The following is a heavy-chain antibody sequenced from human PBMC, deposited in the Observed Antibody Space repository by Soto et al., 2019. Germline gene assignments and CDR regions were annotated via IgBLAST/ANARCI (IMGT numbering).Heavy chain of an antibody. CDR3: AKGVGSGSSLIDS. D-gene: IGHD3-10*01. V-gene: IGHV3-9*01. J-gene: IGHJ4*02. CDR2: ISWNSGSI. Sequence: EVQLVESGGGLVQPGRSLRLSCAASGFTFDDYAMHWVRQAPGKGLEWVSGISWNSGSIGYADSVEGRFTISRDNAKNSLYLQMNSLRAEDTALYYCAKGVGSGSSLIDSWGQGTLVTVSS. CDR1: GFTFDDYA.